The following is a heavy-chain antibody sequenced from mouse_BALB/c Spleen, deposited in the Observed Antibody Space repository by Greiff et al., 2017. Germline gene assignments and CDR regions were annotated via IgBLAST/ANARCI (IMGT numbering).Heavy chain of an antibody. V-gene: IGHV1-14*01. CDR1: GYTFTSYV. D-gene: IGHD2-3*01. CDR2: INPYNDGT. CDR3: ARRGVYDGYYVYFDY. J-gene: IGHJ2*01. Sequence: EVKLQESGPELVKPGASVKMSCKASGYTFTSYVMHWVKQKPGQGLEWIGYINPYNDGTKYNEKFKGKATLTSDKSSSTAYMELSSLTSEDSAVYYCARRGVYDGYYVYFDYWGQGTTLTVSS.